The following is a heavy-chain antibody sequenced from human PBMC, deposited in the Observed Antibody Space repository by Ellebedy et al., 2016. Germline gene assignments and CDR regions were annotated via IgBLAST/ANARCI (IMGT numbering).Heavy chain of an antibody. V-gene: IGHV3-48*04. CDR2: ISSSSSTI. CDR3: ARPHYGSGSYYDGYYYGMDV. CDR1: GFTFSSYS. D-gene: IGHD3-10*01. Sequence: GGSLRLSXAASGFTFSSYSMNWVRQAPGKGLEWVSYISSSSSTIYYADSVKGRFTISRDNAKNSLYLQMNSLRAEDTAVYYCARPHYGSGSYYDGYYYGMDVWGQGTTVTVSS. J-gene: IGHJ6*02.